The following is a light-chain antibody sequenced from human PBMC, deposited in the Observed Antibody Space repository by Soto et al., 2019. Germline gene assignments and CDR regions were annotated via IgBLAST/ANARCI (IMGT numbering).Light chain of an antibody. J-gene: IGKJ2*01. Sequence: MTQSPATLSVSPGERATLSCRASQSISSKLAWYQQKPGKAPKLLIYDASNLETGVPSRFSGSGSGTDFTFTISSLQPEDIATYYCQQYDNLPYTFGQGTKLEIK. CDR3: QQYDNLPYT. V-gene: IGKV1-33*01. CDR1: QSISSK. CDR2: DAS.